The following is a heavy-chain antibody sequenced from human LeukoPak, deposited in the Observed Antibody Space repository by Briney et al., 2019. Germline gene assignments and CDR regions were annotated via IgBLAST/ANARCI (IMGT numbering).Heavy chain of an antibody. Sequence: SETLSLTCTVSGGSISSSSYYWGWIRQPPGKGLEGIGSIYYSGSTYYNPSLKSRVTISVDTSKNQFSLKLSSVTAADTAVYYCARLVVVVAAIDYWGQGTLVTVSS. CDR3: ARLVVVVAAIDY. CDR1: GGSISSSSYY. CDR2: IYYSGST. J-gene: IGHJ4*02. D-gene: IGHD2-15*01. V-gene: IGHV4-39*01.